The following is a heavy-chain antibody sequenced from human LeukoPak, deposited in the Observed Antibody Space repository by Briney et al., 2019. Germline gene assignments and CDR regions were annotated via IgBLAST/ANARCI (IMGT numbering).Heavy chain of an antibody. J-gene: IGHJ4*02. V-gene: IGHV3-66*01. Sequence: GGSLRLSCAASGFTVSGNFMNWVRQAPGEGLEWVSVIYSGDSTYYADSVKGRFTISRDNSKNTLYLQMNSLRAEDTAVYYCARDRVTAVDYYFDYWGQGTLVTVSS. CDR3: ARDRVTAVDYYFDY. CDR2: IYSGDST. CDR1: GFTVSGNF. D-gene: IGHD2-21*02.